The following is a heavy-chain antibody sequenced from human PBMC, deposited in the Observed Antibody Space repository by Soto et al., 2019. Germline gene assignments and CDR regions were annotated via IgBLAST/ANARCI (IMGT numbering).Heavy chain of an antibody. J-gene: IGHJ4*02. CDR1: GGTFSSYT. V-gene: IGHV1-69*02. Sequence: QVQLVQSGAEVKKPGSSVKVSCKASGGTFSSYTISWVRQAPGQGLEWMGRIIPILGIANYAQKFQGRVTITADKSTSTAYMELSSLSSEDTAVYYCARPLGSSGYDYWGQGTLVTVSS. D-gene: IGHD6-19*01. CDR3: ARPLGSSGYDY. CDR2: IIPILGIA.